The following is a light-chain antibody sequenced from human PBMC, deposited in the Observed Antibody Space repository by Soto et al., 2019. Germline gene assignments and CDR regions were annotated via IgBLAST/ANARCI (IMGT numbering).Light chain of an antibody. CDR1: SSDVGSYNL. CDR2: EGS. J-gene: IGLJ1*01. CDR3: DLVMLAIMSV. V-gene: IGLV2-23*01. Sequence: QSVLTQPASVSGSPGQSITISCTGTSSDVGSYNLVSCYQQHPGKAPKLMIYEGSTRPSGVANRFSGSKSGNTASLTISGLQAEDEADIAVDLVMLAIMSVFEDGTKVTV.